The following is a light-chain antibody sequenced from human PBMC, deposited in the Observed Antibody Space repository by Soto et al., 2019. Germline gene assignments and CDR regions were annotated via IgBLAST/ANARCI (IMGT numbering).Light chain of an antibody. Sequence: EIVLTQSPATLSLSPGERATLSCRASQSVSSYLAWYQQKPGQAPRLLIYDASNKGTGIPARFSGSGSGTDFTLTISSLEPEDFAVYYCQQRSNWPLFGQGTKLEIK. CDR3: QQRSNWPL. CDR2: DAS. J-gene: IGKJ2*01. V-gene: IGKV3-11*01. CDR1: QSVSSY.